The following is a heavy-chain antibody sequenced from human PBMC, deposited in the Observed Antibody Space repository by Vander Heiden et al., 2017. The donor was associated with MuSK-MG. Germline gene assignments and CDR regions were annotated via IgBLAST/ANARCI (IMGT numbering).Heavy chain of an antibody. J-gene: IGHJ4*02. V-gene: IGHV5-51*01. CDR2: SYPGDSDT. Sequence: EVQLVQSGAEVKKPGESLKLSCKGSGYIFTSYWIGWVRQLPGKGREWTGISYPGDSDTRYSPSFQGQVTISADKSISTAYLQWSSLKASDTAMYYCATRDGDSDIRVAGNWGQGTLVTVSS. CDR3: ATRDGDSDIRVAGN. CDR1: GYIFTSYW. D-gene: IGHD3-22*01.